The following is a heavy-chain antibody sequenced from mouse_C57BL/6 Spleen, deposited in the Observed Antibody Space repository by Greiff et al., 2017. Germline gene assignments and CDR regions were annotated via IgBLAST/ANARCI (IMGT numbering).Heavy chain of an antibody. Sequence: VQLQQSGAELVRPGASVKLSCTASGFNIKDDYMHWVKQRPEQGLEWIGWIVPENGDTEYASKFQGKATITADTSSNTAYLQLSSLTSEDTAVYYCATYYGSSKFAYWGQGTLVTVSA. D-gene: IGHD1-1*01. CDR3: ATYYGSSKFAY. J-gene: IGHJ3*01. CDR1: GFNIKDDY. CDR2: IVPENGDT. V-gene: IGHV14-4*01.